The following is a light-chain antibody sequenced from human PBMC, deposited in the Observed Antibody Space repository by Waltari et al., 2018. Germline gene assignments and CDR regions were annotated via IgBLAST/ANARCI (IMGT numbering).Light chain of an antibody. CDR3: RQALEFPWT. CDR1: QSQFDREDGDTY. J-gene: IGKJ1*01. CDR2: EVS. V-gene: IGKV2-40*01. Sequence: DIVMTPTPLPLPVTLGGPYSFPCSSSQSQFDREDGDTYLEWYMQKPGQSPQLLIYEVSNRASGVPDRFSGRGSEDDFKLKIKRVEDEDVGVYYCRQALEFPWTFGQGTKVEIK.